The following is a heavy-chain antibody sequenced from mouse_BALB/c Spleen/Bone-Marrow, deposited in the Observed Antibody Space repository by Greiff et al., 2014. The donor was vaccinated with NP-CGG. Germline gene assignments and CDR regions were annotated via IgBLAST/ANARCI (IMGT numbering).Heavy chain of an antibody. CDR2: IDPANGNT. V-gene: IGHV14-3*02. D-gene: IGHD1-1*01. Sequence: VQLKQSGAELVKPGASVKLSCTASGFNIKDTYMHWGKQRPEQGLEWIGRIDPANGNTKYDPKFQGKATITADTSSNTAYLQLSSPTSEDTAVYYCASYYYGSYGFAYWGQGTLVTVSA. CDR3: ASYYYGSYGFAY. J-gene: IGHJ3*01. CDR1: GFNIKDTY.